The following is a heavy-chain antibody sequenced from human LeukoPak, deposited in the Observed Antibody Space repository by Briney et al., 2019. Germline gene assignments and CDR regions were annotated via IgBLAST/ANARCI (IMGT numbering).Heavy chain of an antibody. V-gene: IGHV3-48*02. Sequence: GGTLRLSCAASGFTFSSYSMNWVRQAPGKGLEWVSYISSSSSTIYYADSVKGRFTISRDNAKNSLYLQMNSLRDEDTAVYYCARDPRYHDSSGYYLNNWFDPWGQGTLVTVSS. D-gene: IGHD3-22*01. CDR1: GFTFSSYS. J-gene: IGHJ5*02. CDR3: ARDPRYHDSSGYYLNNWFDP. CDR2: ISSSSSTI.